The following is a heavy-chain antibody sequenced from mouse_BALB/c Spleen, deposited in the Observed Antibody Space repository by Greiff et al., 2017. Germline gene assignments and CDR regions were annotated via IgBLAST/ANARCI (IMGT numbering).Heavy chain of an antibody. Sequence: EVMLVESGGGLVQPGGSRKLSCAASGFTFSSFGMHWVRQAPEKGLEWVAYISSGSSTIYYADTVKGRFTISRDNPKNTLFLQMTSLRSEDTAMYYCARSGGSSPYYAMDYWGQGTSVTVSS. CDR3: ARSGGSSPYYAMDY. D-gene: IGHD1-1*01. CDR1: GFTFSSFG. CDR2: ISSGSSTI. J-gene: IGHJ4*01. V-gene: IGHV5-17*02.